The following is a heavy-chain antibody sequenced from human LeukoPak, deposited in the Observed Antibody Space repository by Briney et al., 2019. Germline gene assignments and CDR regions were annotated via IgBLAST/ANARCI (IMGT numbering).Heavy chain of an antibody. D-gene: IGHD3-9*01. CDR3: ARGNILTGYCFDF. J-gene: IGHJ4*02. CDR1: GGSITGYY. Sequence: SETLSLTCAVYGGSITGYYWSWIRQTPGRGLEWVGEIHYTGATSYNPSLKSRATISTDTSKNQFSLRLSSVTAADTAVYYCARGNILTGYCFDFWGQGVLVTVSS. CDR2: IHYTGAT. V-gene: IGHV4-34*01.